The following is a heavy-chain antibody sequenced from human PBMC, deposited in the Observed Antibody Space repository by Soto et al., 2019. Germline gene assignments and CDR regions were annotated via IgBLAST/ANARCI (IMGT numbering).Heavy chain of an antibody. CDR1: GGTFTTYT. V-gene: IGHV1-69*18. D-gene: IGHD6-25*01. J-gene: IGHJ3*01. CDR2: VIPLFGTT. Sequence: QVQLVQSGAEVRKPGSSVKVSCKTSGGTFTTYTIYWVRQAPGQGLEWMGRVIPLFGTTKYAQNFQDRVTITAEESTSTAYLGLSSLRSEDTAVYYCARRLDDRADAAFDVWGEGTAVTVSA. CDR3: ARRLDDRADAAFDV.